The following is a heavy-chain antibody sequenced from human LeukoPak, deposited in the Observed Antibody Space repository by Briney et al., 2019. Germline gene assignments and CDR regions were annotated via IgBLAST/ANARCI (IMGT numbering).Heavy chain of an antibody. CDR3: TRVGYIDEGIDY. Sequence: GGSLRLSCVASGFPFSSYWMTWVRQAPGKGLEWVANIKQDASKKSYVDSVKGRFTISRDNAKNSLYLQMNSLRAEDTAIYYCTRVGYIDEGIDYWGRGTLVTVSS. V-gene: IGHV3-7*04. J-gene: IGHJ4*02. CDR1: GFPFSSYW. CDR2: IKQDASKK. D-gene: IGHD5-24*01.